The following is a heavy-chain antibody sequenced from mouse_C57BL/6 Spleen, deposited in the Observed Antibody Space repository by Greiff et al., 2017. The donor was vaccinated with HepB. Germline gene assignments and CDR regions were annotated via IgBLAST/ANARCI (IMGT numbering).Heavy chain of an antibody. Sequence: QVQLQQPGAELVKPGASVKLSCKASGYTFTSYWMHWVKQRPGQGLEWIGMIHPNSGSTNYNEKFKSKATLTVDKSSSTAYMQLSSLTSEDSAVYYCARYLIDGLVDYWGQGTTLAVSS. J-gene: IGHJ2*01. CDR1: GYTFTSYW. V-gene: IGHV1-64*01. CDR3: ARYLIDGLVDY. D-gene: IGHD2-3*01. CDR2: IHPNSGST.